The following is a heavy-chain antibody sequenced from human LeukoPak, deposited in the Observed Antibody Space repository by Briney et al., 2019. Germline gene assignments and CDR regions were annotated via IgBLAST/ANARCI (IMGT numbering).Heavy chain of an antibody. Sequence: PGGSLRLSCAVSGITLSNYGMSWVRQAPGKGLEWVAGISDSGGRTKYADSVKGRFTISRDNAKNTLYLQMNSLRAEGTAVYFCAKRGVVIRVILVGFHKEAYYFDFWGQGALVTVSS. CDR3: AKRGVVIRVILVGFHKEAYYFDF. D-gene: IGHD3-22*01. V-gene: IGHV3-23*01. J-gene: IGHJ4*02. CDR2: ISDSGGRT. CDR1: GITLSNYG.